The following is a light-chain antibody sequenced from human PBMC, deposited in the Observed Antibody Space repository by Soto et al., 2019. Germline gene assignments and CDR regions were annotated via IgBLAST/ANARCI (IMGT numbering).Light chain of an antibody. V-gene: IGLV2-11*01. CDR1: SSDVGRYNL. J-gene: IGLJ1*01. Sequence: QSALTQPASVSGSPGQSITISCIGTSSDVGRYNLVSWYQHHPGKAPKVIIYDVNKRPSGVPDRFSASKSGITASLTISGLQAEDEADYYCCSYAGTYNFYVFGTGTKLTVL. CDR2: DVN. CDR3: CSYAGTYNFYV.